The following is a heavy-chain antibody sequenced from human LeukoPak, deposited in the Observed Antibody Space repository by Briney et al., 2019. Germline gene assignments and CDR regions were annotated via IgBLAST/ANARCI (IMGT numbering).Heavy chain of an antibody. Sequence: GESLKISCKVSGYSFTSYCIGWVRQMPGKGLEWMGIIYPADSDTRYSPSFQGQVTISADKSNSAAYLQWSRLKASDTAMYYCARRGTAFDAFDIWGQGTMVTVSS. CDR3: ARRGTAFDAFDI. CDR1: GYSFTSYC. V-gene: IGHV5-51*01. D-gene: IGHD1-1*01. J-gene: IGHJ3*02. CDR2: IYPADSDT.